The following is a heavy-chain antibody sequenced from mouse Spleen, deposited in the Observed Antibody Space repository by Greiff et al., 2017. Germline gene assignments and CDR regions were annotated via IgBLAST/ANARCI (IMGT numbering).Heavy chain of an antibody. Sequence: QVQLQQPGAELVKPGASVKVSCKASGYTFTSYWMHWVKQRPGQGLEWIGRIHPSDSDTNYNQKFKGKATLTVDKSSSTAYMQLSSLTSEDSAVYYCASTAWATPFAYWGQGTLVTVSA. V-gene: IGHV1-74*01. CDR3: ASTAWATPFAY. CDR1: GYTFTSYW. J-gene: IGHJ3*01. CDR2: IHPSDSDT. D-gene: IGHD3-2*01.